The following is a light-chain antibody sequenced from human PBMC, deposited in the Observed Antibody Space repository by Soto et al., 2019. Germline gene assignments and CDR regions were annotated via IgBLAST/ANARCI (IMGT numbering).Light chain of an antibody. V-gene: IGKV3-20*01. CDR1: QSVGSRS. CDR2: GTS. CDR3: QQYGSSPTWT. Sequence: EIVLTQSPGTLSLSPGERATLSCRASQSVGSRSLAWYQQKPGQAPRVLLYGTSERATGIPDRFSGSGSGTDFTLTISRLEPEDFAVYYCQQYGSSPTWTFGQGTKVDIK. J-gene: IGKJ1*01.